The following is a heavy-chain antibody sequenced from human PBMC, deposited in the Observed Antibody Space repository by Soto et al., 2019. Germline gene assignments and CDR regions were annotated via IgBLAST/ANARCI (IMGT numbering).Heavy chain of an antibody. Sequence: QVQLVQSGAEVKKPGSSVKVSCKASGGTFSSYAISWVRQAPGQGLEWMGGIIPIFGTANYAQKFQGRVTITADESTSTAYMELSSLRSEDTAAYYCARGPIHMITFGGVIAPGFDYWGQGTLVTVSS. D-gene: IGHD3-16*02. CDR2: IIPIFGTA. V-gene: IGHV1-69*01. CDR3: ARGPIHMITFGGVIAPGFDY. CDR1: GGTFSSYA. J-gene: IGHJ4*02.